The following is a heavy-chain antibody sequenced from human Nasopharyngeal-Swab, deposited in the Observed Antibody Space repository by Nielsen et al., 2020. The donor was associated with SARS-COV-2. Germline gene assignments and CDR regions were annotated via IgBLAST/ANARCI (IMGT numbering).Heavy chain of an antibody. CDR1: GYTLTELS. V-gene: IGHV1-24*01. J-gene: IGHJ6*03. CDR2: FDPEDGET. Sequence: ASVKVSCKVSGYTLTELSMHWVRQAPGKGLEWMGGFDPEDGETIYAQKFQGRVTITRDTSASTAYMELSSLRSEDTAVYYCARGGRYSSSSRIYYYMDVWGKGTTVTVSS. D-gene: IGHD6-6*01. CDR3: ARGGRYSSSSRIYYYMDV.